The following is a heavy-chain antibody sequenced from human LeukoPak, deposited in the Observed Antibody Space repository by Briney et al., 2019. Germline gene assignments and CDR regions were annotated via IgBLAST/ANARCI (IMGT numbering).Heavy chain of an antibody. CDR2: ISGSGGST. CDR1: GFTFSTYA. Sequence: QPGGSLRLSCAASGFTFSTYAMSWVRQAPGKGLEWVSAISGSGGSTNYADSVKGRFTVSRDDSKNTLYLQMNSLRAEDTAVYYCAKDGGLWVSAHWGDSWGRGTLVTVSS. V-gene: IGHV3-23*01. D-gene: IGHD7-27*01. J-gene: IGHJ4*02. CDR3: AKDGGLWVSAHWGDS.